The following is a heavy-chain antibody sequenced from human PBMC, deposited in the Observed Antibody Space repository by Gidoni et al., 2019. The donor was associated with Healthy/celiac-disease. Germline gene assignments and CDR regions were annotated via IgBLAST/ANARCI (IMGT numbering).Heavy chain of an antibody. D-gene: IGHD3-16*02. CDR1: GCSISSSSYY. CDR2: IYYSGRT. CDR3: ARFGGVIVIHS. Sequence: QLQLQESGPGLVNPSETLSLTCHVSGCSISSSSYYWGWSRQPPGKGLESSGRIYYSGRTYDTPSIKSRVTISVDTSKNQFSLKLSSVTAADTAVYYCARFGGVIVIHSWGQGTLVTVSS. J-gene: IGHJ4*02. V-gene: IGHV4-39*01.